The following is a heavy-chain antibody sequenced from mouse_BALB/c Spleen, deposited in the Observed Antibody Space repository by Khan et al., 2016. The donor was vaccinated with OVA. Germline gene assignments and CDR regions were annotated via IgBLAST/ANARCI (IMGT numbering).Heavy chain of an antibody. Sequence: QVQLQQSGPGLVAPSQSLSITCTVSGFSLTSYGVHWVRQPPGKGLEWLGVLWAGGSTNYNSALMSRLSISKDNSKNQVFLKMNSLQTDDTAMYYGDRPYYGSAWFAYWGQGTLVTVSA. J-gene: IGHJ3*01. D-gene: IGHD1-1*01. CDR2: LWAGGST. CDR1: GFSLTSYG. CDR3: DRPYYGSAWFAY. V-gene: IGHV2-9*02.